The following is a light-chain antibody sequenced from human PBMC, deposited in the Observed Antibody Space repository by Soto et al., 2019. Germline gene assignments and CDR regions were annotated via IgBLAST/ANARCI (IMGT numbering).Light chain of an antibody. J-gene: IGKJ4*01. CDR2: KAS. Sequence: DIQMTQSPSTLSASVGDRVTITCRASQSISSWLAGYQQKPGKAPKLLIDKASSLEGGVPSRFSGSGSGTEFTLTISSLQPDDFATYYCQQYHSYSLTFGGGTKVEIK. CDR3: QQYHSYSLT. V-gene: IGKV1-5*03. CDR1: QSISSW.